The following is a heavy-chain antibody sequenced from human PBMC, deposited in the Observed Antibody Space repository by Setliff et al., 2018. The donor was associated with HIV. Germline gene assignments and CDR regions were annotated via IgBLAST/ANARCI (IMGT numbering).Heavy chain of an antibody. CDR1: GYTFTGYY. CDR3: ARSTTAD. CDR2: IYPNTGAT. J-gene: IGHJ4*02. V-gene: IGHV1-2*02. D-gene: IGHD4-17*01. Sequence: ASVKVSCKASGYTFTGYYMHWVRQAPGQGPEWMGYIYPNTGATSYAQKFQGRVTMTRDTSISTAYMELSRLRSDETAVYYCARSTTADWGQGTLVTVSS.